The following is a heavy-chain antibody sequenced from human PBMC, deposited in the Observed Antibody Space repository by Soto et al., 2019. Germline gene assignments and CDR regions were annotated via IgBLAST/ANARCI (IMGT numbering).Heavy chain of an antibody. V-gene: IGHV1-69*13. D-gene: IGHD3-10*01. Sequence: GASVKVSCKASGCTFSSYSISWVRQAPGQGLEWMGGIIPIFGTANYAQKFQGRVTITADESTSTAYMELSSLRSEDTAVYYCARDQGRVLWFGELSGGYYYYGMDVWGQGTTVTVSS. CDR1: GCTFSSYS. CDR3: ARDQGRVLWFGELSGGYYYYGMDV. J-gene: IGHJ6*02. CDR2: IIPIFGTA.